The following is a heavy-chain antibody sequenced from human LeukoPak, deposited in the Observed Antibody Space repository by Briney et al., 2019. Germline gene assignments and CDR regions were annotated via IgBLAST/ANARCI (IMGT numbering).Heavy chain of an antibody. CDR1: GFTFSSYE. CDR2: ISSSGSTI. D-gene: IGHD3-10*01. V-gene: IGHV3-48*03. CDR3: AITRYGSGSSPTDY. Sequence: GGSLRLSCAASGFTFSSYEMNWVRQAPGKGLEWVSYISSSGSTIYYADSVKGRFTISRDNAKNSLYLQMNSLRAEDTAVYYCAITRYGSGSSPTDYWGQGTLVTVSS. J-gene: IGHJ4*02.